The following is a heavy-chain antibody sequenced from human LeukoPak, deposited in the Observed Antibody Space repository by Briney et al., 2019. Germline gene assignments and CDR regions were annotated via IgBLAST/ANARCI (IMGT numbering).Heavy chain of an antibody. CDR2: INSGGNGV. D-gene: IGHD1-26*01. CDR1: GFIFRSYE. J-gene: IGHJ4*02. Sequence: PGGSLRLSCAASGFIFRSYEMNWVRQAPGKGLEWVSYINSGGNGVHYADSVKGRFTISRDNAKNSLYLQVNSLRAEDTAVYYCARDSRTTVGAIRFADFWGQGTLVTVSS. CDR3: ARDSRTTVGAIRFADF. V-gene: IGHV3-48*03.